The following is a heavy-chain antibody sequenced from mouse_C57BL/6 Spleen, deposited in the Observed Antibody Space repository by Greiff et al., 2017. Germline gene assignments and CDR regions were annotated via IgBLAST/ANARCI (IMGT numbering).Heavy chain of an antibody. Sequence: VKLQQPGAELVKPGASVKLSCKASGYTFTSYWMHWVKQRPGRGLEWIGRIDPNSGGTKYNEKFKSKATLTADKSSSTAYMQLNSLTSEDSAVYFCAITTVVAGDYWGQGTTLTVSS. D-gene: IGHD1-1*01. CDR2: IDPNSGGT. V-gene: IGHV1-62-3*01. CDR1: GYTFTSYW. CDR3: AITTVVAGDY. J-gene: IGHJ2*01.